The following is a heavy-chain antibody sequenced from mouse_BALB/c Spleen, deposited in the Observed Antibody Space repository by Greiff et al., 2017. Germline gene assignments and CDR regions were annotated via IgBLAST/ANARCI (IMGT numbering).Heavy chain of an antibody. CDR3: ARDYYGSSYEGAMDY. CDR2: INPSSGYT. Sequence: LQESGAELARPGASVKMSCKASGYTFTSYTMHWVKQRPGQGLEWIGYINPSSGYTNYNQKFKDKATLTADKSSSTAYMQLSSLTSEDSAVYYCARDYYGSSYEGAMDYWGQGTSVTVSS. J-gene: IGHJ4*01. V-gene: IGHV1-4*01. D-gene: IGHD1-1*01. CDR1: GYTFTSYT.